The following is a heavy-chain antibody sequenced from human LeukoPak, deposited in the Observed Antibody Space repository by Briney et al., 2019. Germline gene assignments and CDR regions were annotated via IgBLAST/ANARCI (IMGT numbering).Heavy chain of an antibody. CDR3: ARGLIGWLQQKYYFDY. J-gene: IGHJ4*02. Sequence: PSETLSLTCAVYGGSFSGYYWSWIRQPTGKGLEWIGEINHSGSTNYNPSLKSRVTISVDTSKNQFSLKLSSVSAADTAVYYCARGLIGWLQQKYYFDYWGQGTLVTVSS. D-gene: IGHD5-12*01. CDR1: GGSFSGYY. V-gene: IGHV4-34*01. CDR2: INHSGST.